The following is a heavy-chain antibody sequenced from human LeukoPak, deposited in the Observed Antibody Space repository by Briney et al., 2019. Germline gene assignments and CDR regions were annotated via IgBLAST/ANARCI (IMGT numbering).Heavy chain of an antibody. J-gene: IGHJ5*02. CDR2: IYWDDDK. D-gene: IGHD2-2*02. Sequence: SGPTLVKPTQTLTLTCTFSGFSLSTSGVGVGWIRQPPGKALEWLALIYWDDDKRYSPCLKSRLTITKDTSKNQVVLTMTNMDPVDTATYYCAHEGYCSSTSCYTANWFDPWGQGTLVTVSS. CDR3: AHEGYCSSTSCYTANWFDP. V-gene: IGHV2-5*02. CDR1: GFSLSTSGVG.